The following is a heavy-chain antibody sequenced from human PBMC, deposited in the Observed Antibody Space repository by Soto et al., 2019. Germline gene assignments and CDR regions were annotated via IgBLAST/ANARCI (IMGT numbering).Heavy chain of an antibody. CDR2: ITGSGGST. Sequence: GGSLRLSCEASGFTFNNYAMSWVRQAPGKGLEWVSTITGSGGSTYYADSVRGRFTSARDNSNNMLYLQMNSLRAEDTAVYFCAKAPSSRTSCLCYYFDYWGQGTLVTVSS. CDR3: AKAPSSRTSCLCYYFDY. D-gene: IGHD2-2*01. V-gene: IGHV3-23*01. CDR1: GFTFNNYA. J-gene: IGHJ4*02.